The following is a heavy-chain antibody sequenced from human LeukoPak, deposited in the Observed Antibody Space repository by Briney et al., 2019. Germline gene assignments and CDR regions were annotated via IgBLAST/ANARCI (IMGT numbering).Heavy chain of an antibody. CDR1: GFTFSSYS. Sequence: VGSLRLSCAASGFTFSSYSMNWVRQAPGKGLEWVSSISSSSSYIYYADSVKGRFTISRDNAKNSLYLQMNSLRAEDTAVYYCAREYEVGATRYFDYWGQGTLVTVSS. D-gene: IGHD1-26*01. V-gene: IGHV3-21*01. CDR3: AREYEVGATRYFDY. J-gene: IGHJ4*02. CDR2: ISSSSSYI.